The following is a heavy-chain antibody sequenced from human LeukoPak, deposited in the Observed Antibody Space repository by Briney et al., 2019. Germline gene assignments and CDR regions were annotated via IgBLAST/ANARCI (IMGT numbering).Heavy chain of an antibody. CDR1: GGSISSSSYY. J-gene: IGHJ4*02. CDR3: ARTDIVATISSWDY. CDR2: IYYSGST. Sequence: SETLSLTCTVSGGSISSSSYYWGWIRQPPGKGLEWIGSIYYSGSTYYNPSLKSRVTISVDTSKNQFSLKLSSVTAADTAVYYCARTDIVATISSWDYWGQGTLVTVSS. D-gene: IGHD5-12*01. V-gene: IGHV4-39*01.